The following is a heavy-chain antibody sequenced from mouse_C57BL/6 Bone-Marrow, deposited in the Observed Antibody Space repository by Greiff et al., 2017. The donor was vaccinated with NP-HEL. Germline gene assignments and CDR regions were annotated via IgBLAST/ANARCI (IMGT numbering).Heavy chain of an antibody. Sequence: VMLVESGPGLVAPSQSLSITCTVSGFSLTSYAISWVRQPPGKGLEWLGVIWTGGGTNYNSALKSRLSISKDNPKSQVFLKMNSLQTDDTARYYCARNPISDGYWYFDVWGTGTTVTVSS. CDR1: GFSLTSYA. CDR3: ARNPISDGYWYFDV. V-gene: IGHV2-9-1*01. CDR2: IWTGGGT. D-gene: IGHD2-3*01. J-gene: IGHJ1*03.